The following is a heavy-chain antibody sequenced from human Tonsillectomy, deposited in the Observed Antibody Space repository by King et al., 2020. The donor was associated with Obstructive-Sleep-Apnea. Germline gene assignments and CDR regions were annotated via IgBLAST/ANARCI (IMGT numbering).Heavy chain of an antibody. V-gene: IGHV3-30*04. J-gene: IGHJ4*02. CDR2: ISYVGNNK. CDR1: GFTFSSYA. CDR3: AREKAGLDY. Sequence: VQLVESGGGVVQPGRSLRLSCAASGFTFSSYAMHWGRQAPGKGLEGLAVISYVGNNKYYAYSVKGRFTISSDNSQNTLSLQMNSLRAEGTAVYYCAREKAGLDYWGQGTLVTVSS. D-gene: IGHD6-19*01.